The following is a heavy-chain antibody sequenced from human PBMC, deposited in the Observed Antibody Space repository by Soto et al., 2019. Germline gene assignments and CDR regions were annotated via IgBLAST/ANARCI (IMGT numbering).Heavy chain of an antibody. J-gene: IGHJ4*02. CDR3: ARDVSSDTTGFRGYDL. CDR1: GGTVSSYA. CDR2: FIPIFVSA. D-gene: IGHD3-10*01. V-gene: IGHV1-69*13. Sequence: SVKVSCKASGGTVSSYAITWVRQAPGKGLEWMGVFIPIFVSAHYAPKFQGRITITADESTSTAYMELSGLTSEDTAIYYCARDVSSDTTGFRGYDLWGQGTQVTVS.